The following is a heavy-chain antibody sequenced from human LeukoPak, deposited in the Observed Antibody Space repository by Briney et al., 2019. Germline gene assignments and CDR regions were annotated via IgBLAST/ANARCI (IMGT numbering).Heavy chain of an antibody. CDR3: ATVAAADASYFDY. D-gene: IGHD6-13*01. J-gene: IGHJ4*02. Sequence: GGSLRLSCAASGFTFDDYAMHWVRQAPGKGLEWVSGISWNSGSIGYADSVKGRFTISRDNAKNSLYLQMNSLRAEDTALYYCATVAAADASYFDYWGQGTLVTVSS. CDR2: ISWNSGSI. CDR1: GFTFDDYA. V-gene: IGHV3-9*01.